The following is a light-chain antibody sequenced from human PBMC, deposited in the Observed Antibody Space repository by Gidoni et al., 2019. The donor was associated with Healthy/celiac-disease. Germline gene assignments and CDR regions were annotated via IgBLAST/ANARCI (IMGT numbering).Light chain of an antibody. CDR3: HQSSSLPQT. J-gene: IGKJ2*01. Sequence: QKLLIKYASQSISGVPPRFSGIGSGTDFTLTINSLEAEDAAAYYCHQSSSLPQTFGQGTKLEIK. CDR2: YAS. V-gene: IGKV6D-21*02.